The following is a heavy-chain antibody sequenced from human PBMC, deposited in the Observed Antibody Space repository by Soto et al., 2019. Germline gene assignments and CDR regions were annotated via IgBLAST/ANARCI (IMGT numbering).Heavy chain of an antibody. CDR3: ARTIGYCSGGSCYLARPFDY. J-gene: IGHJ4*02. Sequence: QVQLQQWGAGLLKPSETLSLTCAVYGGSFSGYYWSWIRQPPGKGLEWIGEINHSGSTNYNPSLKSRVTISVDTSKNQFSLKLGSVTAADTAVYYCARTIGYCSGGSCYLARPFDYWGQGTLVTVSS. V-gene: IGHV4-34*01. CDR1: GGSFSGYY. CDR2: INHSGST. D-gene: IGHD2-15*01.